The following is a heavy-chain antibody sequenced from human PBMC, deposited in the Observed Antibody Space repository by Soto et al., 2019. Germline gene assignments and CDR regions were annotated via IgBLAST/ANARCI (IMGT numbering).Heavy chain of an antibody. J-gene: IGHJ4*02. CDR1: GFAFSSYG. Sequence: QVQLVESGGGVVQPGRSLRLSCAASGFAFSSYGMHWVRQAPGKGLEWVAVISYDGSNKYYADSVKGRFTISRDNSKNTLYLQMNSLRAEDTAVYYCANDLGWLQLVVDYWGQGTLVTVSS. V-gene: IGHV3-30*18. CDR3: ANDLGWLQLVVDY. CDR2: ISYDGSNK. D-gene: IGHD5-12*01.